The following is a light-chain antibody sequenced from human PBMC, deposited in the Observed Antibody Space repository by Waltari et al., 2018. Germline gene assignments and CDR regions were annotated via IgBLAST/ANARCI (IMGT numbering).Light chain of an antibody. V-gene: IGLV2-11*01. CDR2: DVT. CDR1: SSDLGTYKY. CDR3: CSFAGSYTWV. J-gene: IGLJ3*02. Sequence: QSALTQPRSVSGSPGQSVTISCTGTSSDLGTYKYVSWYQQHPGKAPTLLIHDVTKRPSGVPDRFSGSKSGNTASLTISGLQAEDEAEYFCCSFAGSYTWVFGGGTELTVL.